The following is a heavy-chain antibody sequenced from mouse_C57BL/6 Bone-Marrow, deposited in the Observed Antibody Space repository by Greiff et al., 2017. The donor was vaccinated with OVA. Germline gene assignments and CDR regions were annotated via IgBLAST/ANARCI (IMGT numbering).Heavy chain of an antibody. CDR2: IDPSDSYT. J-gene: IGHJ2*01. CDR3: ARRPITTVVAFDY. Sequence: VQLQQPWAELVKPGASVKLSCKASGYTFTSYWMQWVKQRPGQGLEWIGEIDPSDSYTNFNQKFKGKATLTVDTASSPAYMQLSSLTSEDSAVYYCARRPITTVVAFDYWGQGTTLTVSS. D-gene: IGHD1-1*01. V-gene: IGHV1-50*01. CDR1: GYTFTSYW.